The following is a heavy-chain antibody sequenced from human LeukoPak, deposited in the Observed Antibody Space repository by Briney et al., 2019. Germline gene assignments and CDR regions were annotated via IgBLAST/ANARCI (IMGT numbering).Heavy chain of an antibody. CDR1: GYTFTSYG. CDR3: ARDRREVLLWFGEREDY. CDR2: ISAYNGNT. Sequence: ASVKVSCKASGYTFTSYGISWVRQAPGQGLEWMGWISAYNGNTNYAQKLQGRVTMTTDKSTSTAYMELSSLRSEDTAVYYCARDRREVLLWFGEREDYWGQGTLVTVSS. D-gene: IGHD3-10*01. J-gene: IGHJ4*02. V-gene: IGHV1-18*01.